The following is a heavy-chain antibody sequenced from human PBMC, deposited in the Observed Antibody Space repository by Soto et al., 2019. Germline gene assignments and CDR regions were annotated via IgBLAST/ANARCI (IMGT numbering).Heavy chain of an antibody. V-gene: IGHV3-23*01. CDR2: ISGSGGST. CDR1: GFTFSSYA. CDR3: ARESEDLTSNFDY. J-gene: IGHJ4*02. Sequence: EVQLLECGGGLVQPGGSLRLSCAASGFTFSSYAMSWVRQAPGKGLEWVSAISGSGGSTYYADSVKGRFTISRDNSKNTLYLQMNSLRAEDTAVYYCARESEDLTSNFDYWGQGTLVTVSS.